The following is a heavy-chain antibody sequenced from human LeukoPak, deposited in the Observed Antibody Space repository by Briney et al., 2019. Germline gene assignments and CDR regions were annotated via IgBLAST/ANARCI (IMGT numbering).Heavy chain of an antibody. CDR3: ARDVITMVLGVPPYYYMDV. D-gene: IGHD3-10*01. V-gene: IGHV4-61*02. CDR1: GGSISSGSYY. CDR2: IYTSGST. Sequence: SQTLSLTCTVSGGSISSGSYYWSWIRQPAGKGLEWIGRIYTSGSTNYNPSLKSRVTISVDTSKNQFSLKLSSVTAADTAVYYCARDVITMVLGVPPYYYMDVWGKGTTVTVSS. J-gene: IGHJ6*03.